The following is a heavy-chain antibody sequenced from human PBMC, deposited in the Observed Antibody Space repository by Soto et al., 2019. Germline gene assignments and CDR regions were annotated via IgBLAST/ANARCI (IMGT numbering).Heavy chain of an antibody. J-gene: IGHJ5*02. D-gene: IGHD3-22*01. CDR1: GGSISSSNW. CDR3: AGSTGYYDSSGYPNWFDP. V-gene: IGHV4-4*02. Sequence: LSLTCAVSGGSISSSNWWSWVRQPPGKGLEWIGEIYHSGSTNYNPSLKSRVTISVDKSKNQFSLKLSSVTAADTAVYYCAGSTGYYDSSGYPNWFDPWGQGTLVTVSS. CDR2: IYHSGST.